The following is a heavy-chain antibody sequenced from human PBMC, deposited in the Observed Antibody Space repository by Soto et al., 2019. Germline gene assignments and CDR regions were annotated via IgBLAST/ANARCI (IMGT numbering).Heavy chain of an antibody. Sequence: ASVKVSCKASGYTFTGYFMHWVRQAPGQGLEWMGWINPNSGATKYAQKFQGRVTLSRDTSISTAYMELSGLRSDDTAVYYCARGGGTILAPLPWGQGTLVTVSS. V-gene: IGHV1-2*02. CDR3: ARGGGTILAPLP. D-gene: IGHD3-3*01. CDR2: INPNSGAT. J-gene: IGHJ5*02. CDR1: GYTFTGYF.